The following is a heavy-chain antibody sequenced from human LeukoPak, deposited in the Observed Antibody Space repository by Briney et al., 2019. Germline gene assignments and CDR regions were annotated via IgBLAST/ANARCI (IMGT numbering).Heavy chain of an antibody. Sequence: GGSLRLSCAASGFTFSSYGMHWVRQAPGKGLEWVAFIRYDGSNKYYADSVKGRFTISRDNSKNTLYLQMNSLRAEDTAVYYCAKDEGYRSSTSCRYNNYWGQGTLVTVSS. J-gene: IGHJ4*02. CDR1: GFTFSSYG. CDR3: AKDEGYRSSTSCRYNNY. CDR2: IRYDGSNK. V-gene: IGHV3-30*02. D-gene: IGHD2-2*01.